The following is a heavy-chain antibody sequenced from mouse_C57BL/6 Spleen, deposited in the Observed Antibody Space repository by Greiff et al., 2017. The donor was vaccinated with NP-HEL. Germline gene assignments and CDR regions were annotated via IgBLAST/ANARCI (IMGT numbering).Heavy chain of an antibody. J-gene: IGHJ4*01. V-gene: IGHV2-6*01. CDR3: ARTGTRAMDY. D-gene: IGHD4-1*01. Sequence: VQLQESGPGLVAPSQSLSITCTVSGFSLTSYGVDWVRQSPGKGLEWLGVIWGVGSTNYNSALKSRLSISKDNSKSQVFLKMNSLQTYDTAMYYCARTGTRAMDYWGQGTSVTVSS. CDR1: GFSLTSYG. CDR2: IWGVGST.